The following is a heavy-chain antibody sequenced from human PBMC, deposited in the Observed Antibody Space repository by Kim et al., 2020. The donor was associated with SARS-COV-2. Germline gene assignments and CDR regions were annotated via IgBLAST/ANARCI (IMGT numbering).Heavy chain of an antibody. Sequence: GGSLRPSCAASGFTFSSYSMNWVRQAPGKGLEWVSSISSSSSYIYYADSVKGRFTISRDNAKNSLYLQMNSLRAEDTAVYYCARGGLYYYDSSGYLEYFQHWGQGTLVTVSS. CDR1: GFTFSSYS. J-gene: IGHJ1*01. CDR2: ISSSSSYI. V-gene: IGHV3-21*01. D-gene: IGHD3-22*01. CDR3: ARGGLYYYDSSGYLEYFQH.